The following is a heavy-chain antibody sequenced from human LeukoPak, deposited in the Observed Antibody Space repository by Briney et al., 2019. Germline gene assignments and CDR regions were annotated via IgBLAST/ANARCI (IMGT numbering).Heavy chain of an antibody. CDR3: ARDRPHTDAWYEGRDY. Sequence: ASVKVACKASGYTFTAYYMHWVRQAPGQGLEWMGWINPNSGDTNYAQKFQGRVTMTSDTSISTAYMELNRLTYDDTAVYYCARDRPHTDAWYEGRDYWGQGTLVTVSS. CDR1: GYTFTAYY. CDR2: INPNSGDT. J-gene: IGHJ4*02. V-gene: IGHV1-2*02. D-gene: IGHD6-13*01.